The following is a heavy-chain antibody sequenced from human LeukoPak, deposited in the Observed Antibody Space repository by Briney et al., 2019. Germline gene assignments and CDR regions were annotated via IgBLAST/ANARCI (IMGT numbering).Heavy chain of an antibody. V-gene: IGHV4-4*07. CDR1: GDSISSYY. D-gene: IGHD3-3*01. CDR3: ATTTSILAFDI. CDR2: IYSTGST. J-gene: IGHJ3*02. Sequence: SETLSLTCSVSGDSISSYYCNWIRQPAGKGLEYIGRIYSTGSTNYNPSLKSRVTMSVDTSKNHFSLKLSSVTAADTAVYYCATTTSILAFDIWGQGTMVTVSS.